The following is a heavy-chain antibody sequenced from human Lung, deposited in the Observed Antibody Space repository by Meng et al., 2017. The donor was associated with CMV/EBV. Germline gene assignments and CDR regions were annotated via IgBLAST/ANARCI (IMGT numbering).Heavy chain of an antibody. Sequence: SCGASGFIFRNFWMNWVRQAPGKGLEWVANIKADGSAVYYVDSVKGRFTISRDNSKNTLYLQMNSLRAEDTAVYYCAKDRDCSSTSCSIRFDYWXQGTLVTVSS. CDR2: IKADGSAV. V-gene: IGHV3-7*03. J-gene: IGHJ4*02. CDR3: AKDRDCSSTSCSIRFDY. CDR1: GFIFRNFW. D-gene: IGHD2-2*01.